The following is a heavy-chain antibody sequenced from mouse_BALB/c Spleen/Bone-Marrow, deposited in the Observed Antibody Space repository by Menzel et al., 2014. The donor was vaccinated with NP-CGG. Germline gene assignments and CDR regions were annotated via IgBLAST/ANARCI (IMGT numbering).Heavy chain of an antibody. CDR3: ARGGGYDYGSWFAY. CDR2: ISSGGST. Sequence: EVKLMESGGGLVKPGGSLKLSCAASGFTFSSYAMSWVRQTPEKRLEWVASISSGGSTYYPDSVKGRFTISRDNARSILYLQMSSLRSEDTAMYYCARGGGYDYGSWFAYWGQGTLVTVSA. CDR1: GFTFSSYA. D-gene: IGHD2-4*01. J-gene: IGHJ3*01. V-gene: IGHV5-6-5*01.